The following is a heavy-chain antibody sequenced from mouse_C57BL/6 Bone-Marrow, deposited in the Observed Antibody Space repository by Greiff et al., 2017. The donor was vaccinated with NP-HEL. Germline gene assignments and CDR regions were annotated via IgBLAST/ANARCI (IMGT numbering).Heavy chain of an antibody. D-gene: IGHD4-1*01. CDR3: AVTGTGAWFAY. V-gene: IGHV1-50*01. J-gene: IGHJ3*01. Sequence: QVQLQQPGAELVKPGASVKLSCKASGYTFTSYWMQWVKQRPGQGLEWIGEIDPSDSYTNYNQKSKGKATLTVATSSSTAYSQHSSRTAEDAAAYYCAVTGTGAWFAYWGQGTLVTVSA. CDR2: IDPSDSYT. CDR1: GYTFTSYW.